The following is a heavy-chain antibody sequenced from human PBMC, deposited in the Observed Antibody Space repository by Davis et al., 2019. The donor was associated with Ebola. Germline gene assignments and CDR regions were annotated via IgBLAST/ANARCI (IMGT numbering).Heavy chain of an antibody. CDR2: ISSSSSYI. D-gene: IGHD3-9*01. Sequence: GESLKISCAASGFTFSSYSMNWVRQAPGKGLEWVSSISSSSSYIYYADSVKGRFTISRDNAKNSLYLQMNSLRAEDTAVYYCARDADYDILTGYYPRFDPWGQGTLVTVSS. CDR1: GFTFSSYS. CDR3: ARDADYDILTGYYPRFDP. J-gene: IGHJ5*02. V-gene: IGHV3-21*01.